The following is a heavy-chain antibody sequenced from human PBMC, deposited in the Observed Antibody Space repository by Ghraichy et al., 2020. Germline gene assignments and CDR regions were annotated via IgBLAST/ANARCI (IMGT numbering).Heavy chain of an antibody. Sequence: SETLSLTCAVYGGSFSGYYWSWIRQPPGKGLEWIGEINHSGSTNYNPSLKSRVTISVDTSKNQFSLKLSSVTAADTAVYYCARVKLPAAMLSYDYWGQGTLVTVSS. J-gene: IGHJ4*02. D-gene: IGHD2-2*01. CDR1: GGSFSGYY. CDR2: INHSGST. V-gene: IGHV4-34*01. CDR3: ARVKLPAAMLSYDY.